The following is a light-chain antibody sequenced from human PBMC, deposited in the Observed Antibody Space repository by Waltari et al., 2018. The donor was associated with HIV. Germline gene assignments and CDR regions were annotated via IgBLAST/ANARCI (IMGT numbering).Light chain of an antibody. V-gene: IGLV2-23*01. Sequence: QSALTQPASVSGSPGQSITISCTGTSSDTGNYNLVSWYQLSPGKAPKLIIYEYNKRPSGVSKRFSGSKSADTASLTIAGLQAEDEADYYCCAYAGGLEFGGGTKLTVL. J-gene: IGLJ2*01. CDR2: EYN. CDR1: SSDTGNYNL. CDR3: CAYAGGLE.